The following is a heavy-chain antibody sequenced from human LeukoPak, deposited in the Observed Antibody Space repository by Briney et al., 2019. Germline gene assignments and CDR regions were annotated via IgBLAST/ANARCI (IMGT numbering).Heavy chain of an antibody. CDR2: IYYSGST. CDR3: ATNRGGTYDRPFDI. V-gene: IGHV4-30-4*01. D-gene: IGHD1-26*01. J-gene: IGHJ3*02. CDR1: GGSIGSGDYS. Sequence: SQTLSLTCTVSGGSIGSGDYSWTWIRQPPGKGLDWIGYIYYSGSTYYNPSLKSRVTISIDTSKNQFSLNLSSVTAADTAVYFWATNRGGTYDRPFDIWGQGTMVTVS.